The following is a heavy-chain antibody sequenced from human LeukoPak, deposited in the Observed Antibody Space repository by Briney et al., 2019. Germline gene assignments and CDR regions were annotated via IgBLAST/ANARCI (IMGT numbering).Heavy chain of an antibody. Sequence: ASVKVSCKASGYTFTSYDINWVRQATGQGLEWMGWMKPNSGNTGYAQKFQGRVTMTRDTSISTAYMELSSLRPEDTAVYYCAREELEPWSPWAPTRGMDVWGQGTTVSVSS. V-gene: IGHV1-8*01. D-gene: IGHD1-7*01. CDR1: GYTFTSYD. CDR3: AREELEPWSPWAPTRGMDV. CDR2: MKPNSGNT. J-gene: IGHJ6*02.